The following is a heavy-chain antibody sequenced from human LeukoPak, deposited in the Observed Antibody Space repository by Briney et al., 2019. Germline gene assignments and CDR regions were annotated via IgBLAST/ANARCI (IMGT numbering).Heavy chain of an antibody. D-gene: IGHD1-26*01. CDR3: ASKRELLSKAYYYYYMDV. CDR2: IYYSGST. CDR1: GGSISSSSYY. V-gene: IGHV4-39*07. Sequence: SETLSLTCTVSGGSISSSSYYWGWIRQPPGKGLEWIGSIYYSGSTYYNPSLKSRVTISVDTSKNQFSLKLSSVTAADTAVYYCASKRELLSKAYYYYYMDVWGKGTTVTISS. J-gene: IGHJ6*03.